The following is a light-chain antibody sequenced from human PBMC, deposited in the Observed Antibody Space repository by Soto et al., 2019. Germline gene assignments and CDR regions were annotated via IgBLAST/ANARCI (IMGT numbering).Light chain of an antibody. V-gene: IGLV2-11*01. Sequence: QSALTQPASVSASPGQSITISCTGTSSDVGAYNYVSWYQQHPGKAPKFLIYEVSERPSGVPDRFSGSKSGNTASLTISGLQAEDEADYYCCSYAGTYTFEVFGTGTKLTVL. CDR1: SSDVGAYNY. J-gene: IGLJ1*01. CDR3: CSYAGTYTFEV. CDR2: EVS.